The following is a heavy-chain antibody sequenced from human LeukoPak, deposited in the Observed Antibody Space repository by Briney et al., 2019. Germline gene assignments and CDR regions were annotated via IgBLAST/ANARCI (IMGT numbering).Heavy chain of an antibody. D-gene: IGHD5-12*01. CDR1: GYTFTSYG. V-gene: IGHV1-18*01. CDR2: ISAYSGNT. J-gene: IGHJ6*02. CDR3: ARILDIVARGGPYYYGMDV. Sequence: ASVKVSCKASGYTFTSYGISWVRQAPGQGLEWMGWISAYSGNTNYAQKLQGRVTMTTDTSTSTAYMELRSLRSDDTAVYYCARILDIVARGGPYYYGMDVWGQGTTVTVSS.